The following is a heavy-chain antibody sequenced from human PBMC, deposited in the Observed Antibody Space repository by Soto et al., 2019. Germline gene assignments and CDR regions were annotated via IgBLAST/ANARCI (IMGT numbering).Heavy chain of an antibody. Sequence: SETLSLTCTVSADSSSFSNDYWGWIRQPPGKGLQWIGSSSYNGGTFYNPPLKGRVAMSVDASKKLCSLQVTAVTAADTAVYYCVRHRIEVVWRGFDSWGQGRPVTVSS. CDR3: VRHRIEVVWRGFDS. V-gene: IGHV4-39*01. J-gene: IGHJ4*02. CDR1: ADSSSFSNDY. D-gene: IGHD1-1*01. CDR2: SSYNGGT.